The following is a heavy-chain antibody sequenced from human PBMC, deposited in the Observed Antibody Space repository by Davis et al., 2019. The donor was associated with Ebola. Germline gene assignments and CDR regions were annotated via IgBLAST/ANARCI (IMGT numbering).Heavy chain of an antibody. CDR1: GGSISSYY. V-gene: IGHV4-59*01. D-gene: IGHD2-21*02. CDR2: IYYSGST. J-gene: IGHJ1*01. CDR3: ARAAYCGGDCYPYFQH. Sequence: PSETLSLTCTVSGGSISSYYWSWIRQPPGKGLEWIGYIYYSGSTNYNPSLKSRVTISVDTSKNQFSLKLSSVTAADTAVYYCARAAYCGGDCYPYFQHWGQGTLVTVSS.